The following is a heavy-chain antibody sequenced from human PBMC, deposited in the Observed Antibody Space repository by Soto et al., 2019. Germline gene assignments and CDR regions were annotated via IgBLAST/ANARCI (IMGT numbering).Heavy chain of an antibody. J-gene: IGHJ5*02. CDR1: GFSLSTSGVG. V-gene: IGHV2-5*02. Sequence: QITLKESGPTLVKPTQTLTLTCTFSGFSLSTSGVGVGWIRQPPGKALEWLALIYWDDDKRYSPSLKSRLTLTTDTSKNHVVPTLTNMDPVDTAPYYCAQNRGYYDFWSGYAPWGQGTLVPVSS. CDR2: IYWDDDK. CDR3: AQNRGYYDFWSGYAP. D-gene: IGHD3-3*01.